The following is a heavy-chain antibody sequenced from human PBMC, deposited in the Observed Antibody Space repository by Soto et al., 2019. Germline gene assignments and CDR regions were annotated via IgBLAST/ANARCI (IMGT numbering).Heavy chain of an antibody. CDR3: SRYGYSYSERFFDY. Sequence: SETLSLTCAVSGHSISRGFYYWGWVRQPPGKGLEWIGSIYHTESTYYNPSLKSRVTMSVDTSKNQLSLKLSSMTAADTAVYFCSRYGYSYSERFFDYWGQGTRVNLSS. CDR1: GHSISRGFYY. J-gene: IGHJ4*02. CDR2: IYHTEST. V-gene: IGHV4-38-2*01. D-gene: IGHD5-18*01.